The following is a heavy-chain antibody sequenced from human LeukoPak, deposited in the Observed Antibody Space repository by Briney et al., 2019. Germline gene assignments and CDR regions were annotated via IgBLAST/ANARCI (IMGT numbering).Heavy chain of an antibody. D-gene: IGHD3-22*01. Sequence: SETLSLTCTVSGGSIGSYYWSWIRQPAGKGLEWIGRIYTSGGTVYNPSLKSRVTMSVDTSKNQFSLKLSSVTAADTAVYYCARGVFYYDASGRGYYFDYWGQGTLVTVSS. V-gene: IGHV4-4*07. J-gene: IGHJ4*02. CDR2: IYTSGGT. CDR1: GGSIGSYY. CDR3: ARGVFYYDASGRGYYFDY.